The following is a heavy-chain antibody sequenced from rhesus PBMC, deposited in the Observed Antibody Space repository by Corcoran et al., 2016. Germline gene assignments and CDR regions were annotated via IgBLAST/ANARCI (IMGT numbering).Heavy chain of an antibody. Sequence: QVQLQESGPGLVKPSETLSVTCAVSGGSISSSYWSWIRQAPGKGLEWIGYIYGSGRSTNYHPSLKSRVTLSVATYKTQLSLKLSSVTAADTAVYYCASGPGIEYCTTTYCSSGYFEVWGQGALVTVSS. CDR3: ASGPGIEYCTTTYCSSGYFEV. CDR2: IYGSGRST. D-gene: IGHD2-15*01. J-gene: IGHJ1*01. V-gene: IGHV4-169*02. CDR1: GGSISSSY.